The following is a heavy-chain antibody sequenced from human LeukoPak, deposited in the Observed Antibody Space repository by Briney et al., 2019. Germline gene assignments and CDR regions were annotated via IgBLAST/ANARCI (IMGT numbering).Heavy chain of an antibody. CDR2: INPDGRDT. CDR1: GFTFNSCW. D-gene: IGHD2-21*02. V-gene: IGHV3-7*01. J-gene: IGHJ1*01. Sequence: PGGSLRLSCVVSGFTFNSCWMNWVRQAPEKGLEWVAHINPDGRDTYYVDSVKGRFTISRDNAQNSMYLQMNSLRVEDTAVYYCATWGDTTAEYFQRWGQGTLVTVSS. CDR3: ATWGDTTAEYFQR.